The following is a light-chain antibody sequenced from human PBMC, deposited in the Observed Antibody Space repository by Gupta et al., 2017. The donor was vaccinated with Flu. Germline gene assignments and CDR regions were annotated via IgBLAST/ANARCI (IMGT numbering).Light chain of an antibody. CDR3: CAYAGSYTFHV. CDR2: DVS. Sequence: TIACTGASCAVGGNDYVSCYQQHPAKAPKLMLYDVSKRPSAVPDRFSGSKSGNTAALTITALQAEDEADYYCCAYAGSYTFHVFGTGTKVTVL. J-gene: IGLJ1*01. V-gene: IGLV2-11*01. CDR1: SCAVGGNDY.